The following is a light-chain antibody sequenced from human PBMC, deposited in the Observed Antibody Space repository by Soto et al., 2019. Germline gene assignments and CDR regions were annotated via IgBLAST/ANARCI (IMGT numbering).Light chain of an antibody. Sequence: DIVMTQSPDSLAVSLGERATINCKSSQSVLYSSNNKNYLAWYQQKPGQPPKLLISWASTRESGVPDRFSGTGSGKDFTPAISSLQAEDVAVYSCQQYYSTPYTFGQGTKLEIK. V-gene: IGKV4-1*01. CDR1: QSVLYSSNNKNY. CDR3: QQYYSTPYT. J-gene: IGKJ2*01. CDR2: WAS.